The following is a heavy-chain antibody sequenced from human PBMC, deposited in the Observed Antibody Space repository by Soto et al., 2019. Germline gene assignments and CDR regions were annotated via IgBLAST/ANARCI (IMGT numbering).Heavy chain of an antibody. D-gene: IGHD3-3*01. CDR3: AKDTIFGVVTGYYFDY. CDR2: ISGSGGST. V-gene: IGHV3-23*01. CDR1: GFTFSSYA. Sequence: VGSLRLSCAASGFTFSSYAMSWVRQAPGKGLEWVSAISGSGGSTYYADSVKGRFTISRDNSKNTLYLQMNSLRAEDTAVYYCAKDTIFGVVTGYYFDYWGQGTLVTVSS. J-gene: IGHJ4*02.